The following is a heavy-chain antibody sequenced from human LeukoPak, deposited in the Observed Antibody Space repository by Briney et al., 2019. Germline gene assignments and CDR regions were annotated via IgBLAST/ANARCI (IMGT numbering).Heavy chain of an antibody. CDR1: GFSLSTSGMR. CDR2: IDCDDDK. J-gene: IGHJ4*02. Sequence: ESGPALVKPTQTLTLTCTFSGFSLSTSGMRVSWIREPPGKALEWLARIDCDDDKFYSTSLKTRLTISKATTKNQAVLTMNNMDPVDTATYYCARTPYCGGDCYVDYWGQGTLVTVSS. D-gene: IGHD2-21*02. CDR3: ARTPYCGGDCYVDY. V-gene: IGHV2-70*04.